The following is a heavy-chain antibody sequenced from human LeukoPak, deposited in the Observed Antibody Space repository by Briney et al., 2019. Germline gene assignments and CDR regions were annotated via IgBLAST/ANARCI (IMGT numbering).Heavy chain of an antibody. J-gene: IGHJ6*03. CDR2: IYPGDSDT. D-gene: IGHD2-15*01. V-gene: IGHV5-51*01. Sequence: GESLKISCRVSGYIFTSYWIGWVRQMPGKGLEWMGIIYPGDSDTRYSPSFQGQVTISADKSISTAYLQWSSLKASDTAMYYCARHPKLLIGSYYYYYMDVWGKGTTVTVSS. CDR1: GYIFTSYW. CDR3: ARHPKLLIGSYYYYYMDV.